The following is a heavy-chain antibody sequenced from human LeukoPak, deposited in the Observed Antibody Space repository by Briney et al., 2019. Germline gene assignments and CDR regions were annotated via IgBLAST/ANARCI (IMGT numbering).Heavy chain of an antibody. CDR2: ISYDGSNK. CDR3: AQGGGRYGFDY. CDR1: VLTFIRYR. J-gene: IGHJ4*02. V-gene: IGHV3-30*18. Sequence: GWSLPVSCLASVLTFIRYRMHWVGQPPGKRLEGVAVISYDGSNKYYADSVKGRFTISRDNSKNTLYLQMNSLSPEDTAVYYCAQGGGRYGFDYWGQGTLVTVSS. D-gene: IGHD4-17*01.